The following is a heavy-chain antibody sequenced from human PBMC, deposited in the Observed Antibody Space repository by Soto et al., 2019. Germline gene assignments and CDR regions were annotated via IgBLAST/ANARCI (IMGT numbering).Heavy chain of an antibody. CDR1: GYTFTNYY. V-gene: IGHV1-46*01. Sequence: ASVKVSCKASGYTFTNYYMHWVRQAPGQGLEWMGMINPTGGSTTYAQKFQGRVSMTRDTSTNTVYMELSGMRSEDTAVYYCARAYTTSCPGPWGQGTLVTVSS. J-gene: IGHJ5*02. CDR3: ARAYTTSCPGP. CDR2: INPTGGST. D-gene: IGHD6-6*01.